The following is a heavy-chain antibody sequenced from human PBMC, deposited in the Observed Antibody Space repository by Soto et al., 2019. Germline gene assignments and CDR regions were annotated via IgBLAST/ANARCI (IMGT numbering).Heavy chain of an antibody. V-gene: IGHV3-7*04. J-gene: IGHJ5*02. CDR1: GFTFNSYW. D-gene: IGHD1-26*01. CDR2: IKQDGSEK. CDR3: ARGWGLDP. Sequence: EVQLVESGGGLVQPGGSLRLSCAASGFTFNSYWMTWVRQAPGKGLEWVANIKQDGSEKYYVDSVKGRFTISRDNAKNSLYRQMNSLRAEDTAVYYCARGWGLDPWGQGTLVTVSS.